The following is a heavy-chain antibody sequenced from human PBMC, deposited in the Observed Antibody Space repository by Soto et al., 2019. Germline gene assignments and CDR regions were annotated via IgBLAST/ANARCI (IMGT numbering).Heavy chain of an antibody. V-gene: IGHV1-2*02. J-gene: IGHJ5*02. CDR2: INTNTGDT. Sequence: QVQLVQSGAEVKEPGASVKVSCKTSGYTFTGYHIHWVRQAPGQGLEWMGWINTNTGDTNYAQKLQGGVTITRDTSINTAYVQLSRLTADDTAVYYCARWVGASNWFDPWGQGTMVTVSS. CDR3: ARWVGASNWFDP. D-gene: IGHD1-26*01. CDR1: GYTFTGYH.